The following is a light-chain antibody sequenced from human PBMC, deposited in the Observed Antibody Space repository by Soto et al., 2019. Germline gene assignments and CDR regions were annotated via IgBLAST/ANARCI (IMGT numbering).Light chain of an antibody. CDR3: SSDTSSSTPYV. CDR2: DVT. J-gene: IGLJ1*01. Sequence: QSALTQPASVSGSPGQSITISCTGSSSDIGAYDYVSWYQQRPVKAPKLMIFDVTNRPSGVSDRFSGSKSGNTASLTISGLQTEDEAEYYCSSDTSSSTPYVFGTGTKVTVL. V-gene: IGLV2-14*01. CDR1: SSDIGAYDY.